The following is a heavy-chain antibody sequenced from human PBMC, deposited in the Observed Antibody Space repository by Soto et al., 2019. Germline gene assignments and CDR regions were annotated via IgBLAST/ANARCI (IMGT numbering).Heavy chain of an antibody. D-gene: IGHD6-13*01. J-gene: IGHJ5*02. CDR2: TYYRSKWYA. V-gene: IGHV6-1*01. CDR3: AIEAGAPDSSSWYWFDP. CDR1: GDSVSSNSAA. Sequence: PSQTLSLTCAISGDSVSSNSAAWNWIRQSPSGGLEWLGRTYYRSKWYADYAISVRSRITINPDTSKSQFSLKLSSVTAADTAVYYCAIEAGAPDSSSWYWFDPWGQGTLVTVSS.